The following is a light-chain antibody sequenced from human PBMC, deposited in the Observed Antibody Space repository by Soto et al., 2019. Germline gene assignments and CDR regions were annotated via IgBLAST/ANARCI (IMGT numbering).Light chain of an antibody. CDR2: AAS. J-gene: IGKJ4*01. V-gene: IGKV1-39*01. CDR1: QSISSY. CDR3: THGYVTPLT. Sequence: ENQMSQWPFSLSASLGDRVTITCRASQSISSYLAWYQQKPGQAPRLLIYAASTWATGIPARFSGSGSGTDFTLTISSFQPEDCTSYHCTHGYVTPLTFDGGT.